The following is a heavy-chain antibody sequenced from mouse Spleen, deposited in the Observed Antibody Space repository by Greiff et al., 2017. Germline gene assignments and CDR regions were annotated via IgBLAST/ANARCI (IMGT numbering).Heavy chain of an antibody. CDR2: ISDGGSYT. Sequence: DVKLVESGGGLVKPGGSLKLSCAASGFTFSDYYMYWVRQTPEKRLEWVATISDGGSYTYYPDSVKGRFTISRDNAKNNLYLQMSSLKSEDTAMYYCARTYGYDGFYYAMDYWGQGTSVTVSS. V-gene: IGHV5-4*02. J-gene: IGHJ4*01. CDR3: ARTYGYDGFYYAMDY. CDR1: GFTFSDYY. D-gene: IGHD2-2*01.